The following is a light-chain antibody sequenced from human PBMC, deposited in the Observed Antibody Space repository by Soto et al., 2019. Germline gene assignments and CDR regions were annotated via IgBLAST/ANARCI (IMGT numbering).Light chain of an antibody. V-gene: IGKV3-15*01. CDR3: QHYKTWPLA. CDR1: QGVGST. Sequence: KGLTLSPATLSSLQGDRVTLSCRASQGVGSTLNWYRQQPGQAPRLLIYDAYLRATGVPARFSGSGSGTEFTLTISSLQSEDFAVYYCQHYKTWPLAFGGGTKVDIK. CDR2: DAY. J-gene: IGKJ4*01.